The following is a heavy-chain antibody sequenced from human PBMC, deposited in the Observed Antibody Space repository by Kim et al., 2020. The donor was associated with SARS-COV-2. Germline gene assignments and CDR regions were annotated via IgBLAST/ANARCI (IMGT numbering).Heavy chain of an antibody. Sequence: GGSLRLSCAASGFTFDEYAMHWVRQAPGKGLEWVSGISRNSGSIGYADSVKGRFTISRDNAKNSLYLQMNSLRAEDTALYYCAKDSSPWGDQFDYWGQGTLVTVSS. CDR2: ISRNSGSI. V-gene: IGHV3-9*01. D-gene: IGHD2-21*02. CDR3: AKDSSPWGDQFDY. CDR1: GFTFDEYA. J-gene: IGHJ4*02.